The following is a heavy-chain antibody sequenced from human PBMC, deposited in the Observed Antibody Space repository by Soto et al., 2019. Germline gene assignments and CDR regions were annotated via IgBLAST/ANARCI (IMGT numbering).Heavy chain of an antibody. J-gene: IGHJ4*02. CDR3: ARGAFPTWGSYPLDY. CDR1: GFTFITYW. CDR2: IKQDGSEY. V-gene: IGHV3-7*04. D-gene: IGHD3-16*02. Sequence: EVQLVESGGGLVQPGGSLRLSCAASGFTFITYWMTWVRQAPGKGLEWVANIKQDGSEYYYVGSVKGRFTISRDNAKNSLYLQMNSLRAEDTAVYYCARGAFPTWGSYPLDYWGQGTLVTVSS.